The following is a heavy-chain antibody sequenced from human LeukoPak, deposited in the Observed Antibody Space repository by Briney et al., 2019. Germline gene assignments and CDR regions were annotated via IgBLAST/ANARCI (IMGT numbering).Heavy chain of an antibody. J-gene: IGHJ5*02. CDR1: GFIFSAYW. Sequence: GGSLRLSCAASGFIFSAYWMTWVRQAPGKGLEWVANIKEDGSETYYVDSVKGRFIISRDNDKNSVYLQMNSLRDGDTAVYYCAREQGLWFGESPGWIDPWGQGTLVTVSS. CDR3: AREQGLWFGESPGWIDP. CDR2: IKEDGSET. V-gene: IGHV3-7*01. D-gene: IGHD3-10*01.